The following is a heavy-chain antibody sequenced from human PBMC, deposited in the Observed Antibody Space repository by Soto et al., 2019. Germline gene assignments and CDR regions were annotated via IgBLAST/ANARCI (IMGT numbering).Heavy chain of an antibody. CDR3: AKDRYCTSTTCLDAFDI. J-gene: IGHJ3*02. CDR2: ISGSGGST. CDR1: GFTFSSYA. D-gene: IGHD2-2*01. V-gene: IGHV3-23*01. Sequence: GSLRLSCAASGFTFSSYAMNWVRQAPGKGLEWVSVISGSGGSTSYADSVKGRFAMSRDNSKNTLYLQMSSLRAEDTAIYYCAKDRYCTSTTCLDAFDIWGQGTMVTVSS.